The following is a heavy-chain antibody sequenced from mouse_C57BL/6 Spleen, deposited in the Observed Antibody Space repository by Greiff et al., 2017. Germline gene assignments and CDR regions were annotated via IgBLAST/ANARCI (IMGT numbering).Heavy chain of an antibody. CDR2: IRLKSDNYAT. CDR1: GFTFSNYW. CDR3: IPNWYYAMDY. V-gene: IGHV6-3*01. D-gene: IGHD4-1*01. Sequence: EVKLVESGGGLVQPGGSMKLSCVASGFTFSNYWMNWVRQSPEKGLEWVAQIRLKSDNYATHYAESVKGRFTISRDDSKSSVYLQMNNLRAEDTGIYYCIPNWYYAMDYWGQGTSVTVSS. J-gene: IGHJ4*01.